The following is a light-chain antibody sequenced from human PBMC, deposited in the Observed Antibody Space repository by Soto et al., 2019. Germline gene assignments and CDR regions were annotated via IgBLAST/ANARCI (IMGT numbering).Light chain of an antibody. V-gene: IGKV3-20*01. CDR2: GAS. J-gene: IGKJ1*01. Sequence: EIVVTQSPCTLSLSPGERATLSCRASQSISSNYLAWYQQKPGQAPRLLIYGASTRATGIPDRFSGSGSGTDFTLTISRLEPEDFAVYHCQQYDDSMTFGQGTKVDI. CDR3: QQYDDSMT. CDR1: QSISSNY.